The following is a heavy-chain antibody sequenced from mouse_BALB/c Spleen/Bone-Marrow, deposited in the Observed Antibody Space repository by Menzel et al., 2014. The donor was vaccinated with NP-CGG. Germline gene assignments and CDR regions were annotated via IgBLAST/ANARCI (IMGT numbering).Heavy chain of an antibody. J-gene: IGHJ2*01. Sequence: VQLQQSGAELVKPGASVKLSCKASGYTFXSYYMYWVKQRPGQGLEWIGEINPSNGGTNFNEKFKSKATLTVDKSSSTAYMQLSSLTSEDSAVYYCTRSTMITYFDYWGQGTTLTVSP. D-gene: IGHD2-4*01. CDR3: TRSTMITYFDY. CDR2: INPSNGGT. V-gene: IGHV1S81*02. CDR1: GYTFXSYY.